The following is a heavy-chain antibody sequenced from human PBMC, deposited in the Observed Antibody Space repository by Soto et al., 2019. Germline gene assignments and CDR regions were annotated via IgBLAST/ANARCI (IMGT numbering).Heavy chain of an antibody. CDR2: IYYSGST. CDR1: GGSISNYY. D-gene: IGHD6-19*01. Sequence: SETLYLTCAVSGGSISNYYCSWIRKPPGKGLEWIGYIYYSGSTNYNPSLKSRVTISVDTSNNEFSLKLSSVTAADTAVYYCARHQEGSTGWYRGWAYWGQGTLVTVS. CDR3: ARHQEGSTGWYRGWAY. V-gene: IGHV4-59*08. J-gene: IGHJ4*02.